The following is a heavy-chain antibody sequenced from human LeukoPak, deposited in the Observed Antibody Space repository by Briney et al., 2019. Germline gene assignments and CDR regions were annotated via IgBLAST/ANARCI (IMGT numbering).Heavy chain of an antibody. CDR3: ARAQGSGSYLSYYYYYYMDV. CDR2: ISAYNGNT. D-gene: IGHD3-10*01. CDR1: GYTFTSYY. J-gene: IGHJ6*03. V-gene: IGHV1-18*04. Sequence: ASVKVSCKASGYTFTSYYIHWVRQAPGEGLEWMGWISAYNGNTNYAQKLQGRVTMTTDTSTSTAYMELRSLRSDDTAVYYCARAQGSGSYLSYYYYYYMDVWGKGTTVTISS.